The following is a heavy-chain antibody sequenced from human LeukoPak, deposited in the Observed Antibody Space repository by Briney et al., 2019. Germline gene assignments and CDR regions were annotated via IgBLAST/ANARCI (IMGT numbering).Heavy chain of an antibody. V-gene: IGHV1-46*01. J-gene: IGHJ4*02. CDR2: INPSGGST. D-gene: IGHD3-10*01. CDR1: GYTFTSYY. CDR3: ARDGIGGHGDY. Sequence: VSVKVSCKASGYTFTSYYMHWVRQAPGQGLEWMGIINPSGGSTSYAQKFQGRVTMTRDTSTSTVYMELSSLRSEDTAVYYCARDGIGGHGDYWGQGTLVTVSS.